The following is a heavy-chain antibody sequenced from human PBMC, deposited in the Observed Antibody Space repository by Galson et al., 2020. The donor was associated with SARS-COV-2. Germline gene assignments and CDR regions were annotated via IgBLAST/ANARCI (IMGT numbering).Heavy chain of an antibody. CDR1: GGSISSGDYY. Sequence: PAEMETSETLSLTCTVSGGSISSGDYYWSWIRQPPGKGLEWIGYIYYSGSTYYNPSLKSRVTISVDTSKNQFSLKLSSVTAADTAVYYCARGRDDSSGYYDWYYYGMDVWGQGTTVTVSS. J-gene: IGHJ6*02. CDR3: ARGRDDSSGYYDWYYYGMDV. D-gene: IGHD3-22*01. CDR2: IYYSGST. V-gene: IGHV4-30-4*01.